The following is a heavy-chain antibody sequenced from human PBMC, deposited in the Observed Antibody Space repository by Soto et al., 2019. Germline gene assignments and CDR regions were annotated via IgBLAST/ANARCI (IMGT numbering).Heavy chain of an antibody. CDR2: IIPIFGTA. J-gene: IGHJ4*02. Sequence: QVQLVQSGAEVKKPGSSVKVSCKASGGTFSSYAISWVRQAPGQGLEWMGEIIPIFGTANYAQRFQGRVTITADESTSTGYMELSSVRSEDTAGYYCAREGRRRDFDYWGQGTLVTVSP. CDR3: AREGRRRDFDY. V-gene: IGHV1-69*01. D-gene: IGHD1-26*01. CDR1: GGTFSSYA.